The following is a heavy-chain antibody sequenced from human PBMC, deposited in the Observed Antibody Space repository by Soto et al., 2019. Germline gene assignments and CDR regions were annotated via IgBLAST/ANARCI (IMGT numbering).Heavy chain of an antibody. J-gene: IGHJ6*02. D-gene: IGHD3-16*01. CDR2: IIPIFGSR. V-gene: IGHV1-69*01. CDR3: ARGETYLGV. Sequence: QVQLVQSGAEVKKPGSSVKVSCKASRDAFSKYAFNWVRQAPGQALEWMGWIIPIFGSRKYAEKFRGRVTITADESTSTAYMELRSLRFEDTAVYYCARGETYLGVWGQGTTVTVSS. CDR1: RDAFSKYA.